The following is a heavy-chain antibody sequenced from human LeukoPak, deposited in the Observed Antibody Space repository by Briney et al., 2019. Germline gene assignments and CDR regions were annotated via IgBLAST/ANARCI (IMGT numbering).Heavy chain of an antibody. J-gene: IGHJ4*02. Sequence: GASVKVSCKASGYTFTSYDINWVRQATGQGLEWMGWMNPNSGNTGYAQKFQGRVTMTTDTSTSTAYMELRSLGSDDTAVYYCARVWDPYYYDSSGYSPDYWGQGTLVTVSS. CDR1: GYTFTSYD. D-gene: IGHD3-22*01. CDR2: MNPNSGNT. V-gene: IGHV1-8*01. CDR3: ARVWDPYYYDSSGYSPDY.